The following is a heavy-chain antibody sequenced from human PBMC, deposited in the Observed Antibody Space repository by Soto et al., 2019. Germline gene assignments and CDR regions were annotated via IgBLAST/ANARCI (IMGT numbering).Heavy chain of an antibody. V-gene: IGHV3-30*18. CDR3: AKDLLSGYDYY. CDR2: IPYDGSNK. Sequence: GGSLRLSCAASGFTFRSYGMHWVRQAPGKGLEWVAVIPYDGSNKYYADSVKGRFTISRDNSKNTLYLQMNSLRAEDTAVYYCAKDLLSGYDYYWGQGTLVTVSS. D-gene: IGHD5-12*01. CDR1: GFTFRSYG. J-gene: IGHJ4*02.